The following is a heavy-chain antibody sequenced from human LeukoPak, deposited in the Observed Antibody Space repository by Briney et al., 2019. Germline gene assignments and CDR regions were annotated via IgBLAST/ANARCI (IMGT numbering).Heavy chain of an antibody. CDR1: GFTFSDYY. J-gene: IGHJ4*02. Sequence: VGSLRPYCAASGFTFSDYYMSWIRQAPGKGLEWVSYISSSGSTIYYADSVKGRFTISRDNAKNTLYLQMNSLRAEDTAVYYCASASGSYYIPFDYWGQGTLVTVSS. CDR2: ISSSGSTI. CDR3: ASASGSYYIPFDY. D-gene: IGHD3-10*01. V-gene: IGHV3-11*04.